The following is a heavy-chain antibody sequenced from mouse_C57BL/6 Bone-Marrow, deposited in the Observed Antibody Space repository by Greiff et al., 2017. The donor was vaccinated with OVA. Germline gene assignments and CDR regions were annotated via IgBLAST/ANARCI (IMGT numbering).Heavy chain of an antibody. V-gene: IGHV1-18*01. J-gene: IGHJ1*03. Sequence: EVKLVESGPELVKPGASVKIPCKASGYTFTDYNMDWVKQSHGKSLEWIGDINPNNGGTIYNQKFKGKATLTVDKSSSTAYMELRSLTSEDTAVYYCARRDYYYGSSYWYFDVWGTGTTVTVSS. D-gene: IGHD1-1*01. CDR1: GYTFTDYN. CDR3: ARRDYYYGSSYWYFDV. CDR2: INPNNGGT.